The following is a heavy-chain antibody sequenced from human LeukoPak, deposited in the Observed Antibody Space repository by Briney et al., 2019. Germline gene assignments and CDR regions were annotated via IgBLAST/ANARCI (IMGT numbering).Heavy chain of an antibody. CDR1: GFTFSSYW. Sequence: PGTSLRLSCAASGFTFSSYWMSWVRQAPGKGLEWVANIKEDGSKNYYVDSVKGRFTISRDNAKNALYLQMNSLRAEDTAVYYCARDTGWHNYAYWGQGTLVIVSS. D-gene: IGHD6-19*01. J-gene: IGHJ4*02. CDR2: IKEDGSKN. CDR3: ARDTGWHNYAY. V-gene: IGHV3-7*03.